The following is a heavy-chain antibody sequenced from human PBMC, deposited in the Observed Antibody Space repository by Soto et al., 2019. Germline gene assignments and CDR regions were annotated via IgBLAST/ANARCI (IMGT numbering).Heavy chain of an antibody. D-gene: IGHD3-10*02. V-gene: IGHV2-5*02. Sequence: QITLKESGPTLVKPTQTLTLTCTFSGFSLSTSGVGVGWIRQPPGKALEWLGFIYWDEDKRYSPSLKSRLTITKDTSKSQVVLTMTNMDPVDTATYYCAHVFTSLAPFDSRGQGTLVTVS. CDR3: AHVFTSLAPFDS. J-gene: IGHJ4*02. CDR2: IYWDEDK. CDR1: GFSLSTSGVG.